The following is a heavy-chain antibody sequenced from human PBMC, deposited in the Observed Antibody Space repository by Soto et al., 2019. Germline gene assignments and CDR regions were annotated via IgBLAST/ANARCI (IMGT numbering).Heavy chain of an antibody. CDR1: GGSISSGGYY. Sequence: KPSETLSLTCTVSGGSISSGGYYWSWIRQHPGKGLEWIGYIYYSGSTYYNPSLKSRVTISVDTSKNQFSLKLSSVTAADTAVYYCARGRAAGTRPPSLYYSYSYGMDVWGQGTTVTVSS. CDR2: IYYSGST. J-gene: IGHJ6*02. V-gene: IGHV4-31*03. CDR3: ARGRAAGTRPPSLYYSYSYGMDV. D-gene: IGHD6-13*01.